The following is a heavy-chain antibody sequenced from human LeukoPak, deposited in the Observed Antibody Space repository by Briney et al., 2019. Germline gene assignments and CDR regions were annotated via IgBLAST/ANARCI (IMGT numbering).Heavy chain of an antibody. CDR3: AKVRDGSFDY. J-gene: IGHJ4*02. CDR1: GFTFNNYA. CDR2: ISASGGNT. V-gene: IGHV3-23*01. D-gene: IGHD3-10*01. Sequence: PGGSLRLSCAASGFTFNNYAMNWVRQAPGKWLEWVSAISASGGNTYYADSVKGRFTISRDNSKNTLFLQMNSLRAEDTALYFCAKVRDGSFDYWGQGTLVTVSS.